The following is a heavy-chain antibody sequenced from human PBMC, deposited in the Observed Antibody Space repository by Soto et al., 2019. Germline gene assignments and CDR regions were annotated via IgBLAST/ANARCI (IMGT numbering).Heavy chain of an antibody. D-gene: IGHD1-1*01. CDR3: AKDLEGSPILDY. V-gene: IGHV3-30*18. CDR1: GFTFSSYG. J-gene: IGHJ4*02. Sequence: GGSLRLSCAASGFTFSSYGMHWVRQAPGKGLEWVAVISYDGSNKYYADSVKGRFTISRDNSKNTLYLQMNSLRAEDTAVYCCAKDLEGSPILDYWGQGTLVTVSS. CDR2: ISYDGSNK.